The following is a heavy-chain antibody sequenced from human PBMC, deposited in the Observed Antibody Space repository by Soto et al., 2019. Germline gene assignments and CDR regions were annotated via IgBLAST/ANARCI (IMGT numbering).Heavy chain of an antibody. CDR1: GDSISTTDYY. J-gene: IGHJ5*02. CDR2: IYYSGTT. CDR3: ARCSAYNAWFGP. Sequence: SETLSLTCTVSGDSISTTDYYWGWIRQPPGKGLEWIGSIYYSGTTYYNPSLESRVSISVDTSKNQFSLKLSSVTAADTAVYFCARCSAYNAWFGPWGQGTLVTVSS. V-gene: IGHV4-39*01. D-gene: IGHD5-12*01.